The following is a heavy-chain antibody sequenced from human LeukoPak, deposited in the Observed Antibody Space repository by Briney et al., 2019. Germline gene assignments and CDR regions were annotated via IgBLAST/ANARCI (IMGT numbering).Heavy chain of an antibody. V-gene: IGHV3-33*01. J-gene: IGHJ3*02. D-gene: IGHD6-13*01. CDR2: IWSHGNEK. CDR3: ARWGISAAHDAFDM. CDR1: GFTFSFYG. Sequence: PGGSLRLSCAASGFTFSFYGMHWVRQAPGKGLKWVAVIWSHGNEKYYADSVEGRFTVSRDNSKNTLYLQMNSLRDEDTAVYYCARWGISAAHDAFDMWGQGTMATVSS.